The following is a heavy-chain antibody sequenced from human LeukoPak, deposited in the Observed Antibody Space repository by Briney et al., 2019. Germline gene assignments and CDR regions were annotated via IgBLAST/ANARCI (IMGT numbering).Heavy chain of an antibody. D-gene: IGHD7-27*01. V-gene: IGHV3-72*01. CDR1: GFTFSDHH. CDR2: IRNKANRYTT. Sequence: AGGSLRLSCAASGFTFSDHHMDWVRQAPGEGLEWVARIRNKANRYTTEYAASVKGRFTISRDDSENSLYLQMDSLKTEDTAVYYCARSPLGIAPFDYWGQGTLVPSPQ. J-gene: IGHJ4*02. CDR3: ARSPLGIAPFDY.